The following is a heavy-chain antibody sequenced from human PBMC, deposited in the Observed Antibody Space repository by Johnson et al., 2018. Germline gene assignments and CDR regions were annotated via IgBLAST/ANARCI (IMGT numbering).Heavy chain of an antibody. J-gene: IGHJ6*02. CDR2: MSSSLKYI. D-gene: IGHD4-11*01. V-gene: IGHV3-21*01. Sequence: EVQLVESGGGLVKPGGSLRLCCAASGITFIGYSMNWVRQAPGKGLEWVSSMSSSLKYIYYADSEKGRFTISRDNSKNSLYLQMNSLRAEDTAVYYCARGDYSNYYYYYGMDVWGQGTTVTVSS. CDR3: ARGDYSNYYYYYGMDV. CDR1: GITFIGYS.